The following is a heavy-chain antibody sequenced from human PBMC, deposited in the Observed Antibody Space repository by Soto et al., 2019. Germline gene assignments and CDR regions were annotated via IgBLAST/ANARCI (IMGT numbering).Heavy chain of an antibody. J-gene: IGHJ5*02. Sequence: SQTLSLTFAMSGESVSSNSASWDWIRLSPSRGLGWLGRTFYRSKWYNEYAVSVRSRITINPDTSKNQFSLQLNSVTPDDTAVYYCAVSGSHNWFDPWGQGTLVTVSS. CDR3: AVSGSHNWFDP. D-gene: IGHD1-26*01. V-gene: IGHV6-1*01. CDR2: TFYRSKWYN. CDR1: GESVSSNSAS.